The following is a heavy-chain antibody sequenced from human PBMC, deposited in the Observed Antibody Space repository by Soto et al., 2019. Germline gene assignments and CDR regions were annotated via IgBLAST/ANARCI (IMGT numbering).Heavy chain of an antibody. CDR2: IYYSGST. Sequence: SETLSLTCTVSGGSISSGDYYWSWIRQPPGKGLEWIGYIYYSGSTYYNPSLKSRVTISVDTSKNQFSLKLSSVTAADTAVYYCARETYYDDSSAGWFDPWGQGTLVIVSS. V-gene: IGHV4-30-4*02. D-gene: IGHD3-22*01. CDR3: ARETYYDDSSAGWFDP. J-gene: IGHJ5*02. CDR1: GGSISSGDYY.